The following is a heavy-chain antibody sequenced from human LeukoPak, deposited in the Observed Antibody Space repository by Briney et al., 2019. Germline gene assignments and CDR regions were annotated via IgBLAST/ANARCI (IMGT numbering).Heavy chain of an antibody. Sequence: ASVKVSCKVSGQTLSDLSIHWLRQPPGKGLEWLGGSDPEDGERIYAQMFQGRVTMTEDTSIDTAYMELSSLRSEDTAVYYCVTGFTTMAVDYFDYWGQETLVTVSP. CDR3: VTGFTTMAVDYFDY. D-gene: IGHD5-18*01. CDR2: SDPEDGER. V-gene: IGHV1-24*01. CDR1: GQTLSDLS. J-gene: IGHJ4*02.